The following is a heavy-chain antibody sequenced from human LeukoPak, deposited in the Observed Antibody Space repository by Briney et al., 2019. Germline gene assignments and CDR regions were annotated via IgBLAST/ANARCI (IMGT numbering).Heavy chain of an antibody. CDR2: ISPNSGGT. J-gene: IGHJ4*02. CDR1: GYTFTAYY. D-gene: IGHD5-12*01. V-gene: IGHV1-2*02. Sequence: ASVKVSCKASGYTFTAYYIHWVRQAPGQGLEWMGWISPNSGGTNYAQKFQGRVTVTRDTSISTAYMELGGLISDDTAVYYCARGRAQNEDQWLLRGYWGQGTLVTISS. CDR3: ARGRAQNEDQWLLRGY.